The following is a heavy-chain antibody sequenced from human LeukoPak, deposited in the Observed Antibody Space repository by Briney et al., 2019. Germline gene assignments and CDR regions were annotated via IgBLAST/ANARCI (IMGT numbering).Heavy chain of an antibody. CDR3: ARGSPYSSSWYAFDI. J-gene: IGHJ3*02. Sequence: ASVKVSCKASGYTFTGYYMHWVRQAPGQGLEWMGWINPNSGGTNYAQKFQGRVTMTRDTSISTAYMELSRLRSDDTAVYYCARGSPYSSSWYAFDIWGQGTMVTVSS. CDR1: GYTFTGYY. D-gene: IGHD6-13*01. V-gene: IGHV1-2*02. CDR2: INPNSGGT.